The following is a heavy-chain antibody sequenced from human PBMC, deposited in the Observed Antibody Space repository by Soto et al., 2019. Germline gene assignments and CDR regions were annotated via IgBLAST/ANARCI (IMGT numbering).Heavy chain of an antibody. CDR1: GGSVSSYY. J-gene: IGHJ4*02. Sequence: PSETLSLTCSVSGGSVSSYYWSWIRQPPGKGLEWIGYIHINGRTNHNPSLKSRVTLSVDTSKNQVSLKLSAVTAADTASYYCARDGLLFSGPYRPSRFDYWGLGTLVTVSS. CDR3: ARDGLLFSGPYRPSRFDY. V-gene: IGHV4-59*02. CDR2: IHINGRT. D-gene: IGHD3-16*02.